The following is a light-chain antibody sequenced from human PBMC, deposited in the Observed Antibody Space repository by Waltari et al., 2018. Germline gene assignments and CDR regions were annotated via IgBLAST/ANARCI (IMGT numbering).Light chain of an antibody. J-gene: IGKJ2*01. CDR3: QYLNSNPRVYT. CDR1: QAIRTS. CDR2: AAS. V-gene: IGKV1-9*01. Sequence: IQLTKSPSSLSASVGDRVTITCRGSQAIRTSLAWYQQKPGKAPKILIYAASTLNAGVPPRFTVSGAGTDFTLSISCLQPEDFATYYCQYLNSNPRVYTFGQGTKLEI.